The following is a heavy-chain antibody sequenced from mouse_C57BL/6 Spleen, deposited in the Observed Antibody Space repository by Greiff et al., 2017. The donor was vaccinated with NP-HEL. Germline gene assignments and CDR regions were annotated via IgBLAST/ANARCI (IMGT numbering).Heavy chain of an antibody. CDR1: GFPFSDSG. CDR2: ISSGSSTI. CDR3: ARDGPTSYY. Sequence: VASGGCFLQPVGSLPLSCAASGFPFSDSGMHWVRQAPEKGLEWVAYISSGSSTIYYADTVKGRFTISRDNAKNTLFLQMTSLRSEDTAMYYCARDGPTSYYWGQGTTLTVSS. J-gene: IGHJ2*01. V-gene: IGHV5-17*01. D-gene: IGHD2-3*01.